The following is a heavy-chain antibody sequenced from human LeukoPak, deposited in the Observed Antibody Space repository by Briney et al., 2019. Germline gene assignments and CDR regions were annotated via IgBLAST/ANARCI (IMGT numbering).Heavy chain of an antibody. V-gene: IGHV1-18*01. CDR2: ISGNNDNP. CDR3: AREAYCGGDGAFDI. J-gene: IGHJ3*02. D-gene: IGHD2-21*02. Sequence: GASVKVSCKTSGYTFSNFGIDWVRQAPGQGLEWMGWISGNNDNPNYGQKFQGRFTVTTDSSTSTAYMELRNLRSEDTAVYYCAREAYCGGDGAFDIWGQGTMVTVSS. CDR1: GYTFSNFG.